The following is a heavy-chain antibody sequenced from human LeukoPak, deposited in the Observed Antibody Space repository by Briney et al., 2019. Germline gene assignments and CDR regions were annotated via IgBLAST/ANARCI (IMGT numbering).Heavy chain of an antibody. Sequence: ASVKVSCKASGSTFTSYYMHWVRQAPGQGLEWMGLINPSGGSTSYAQKFQGRVTMTRDTSTSTVYMEPSSLRSEDTAVYYCARRERIAAAGTLDFDYWGQGALVTVSS. CDR1: GSTFTSYY. D-gene: IGHD6-13*01. CDR2: INPSGGST. J-gene: IGHJ4*02. CDR3: ARRERIAAAGTLDFDY. V-gene: IGHV1-46*01.